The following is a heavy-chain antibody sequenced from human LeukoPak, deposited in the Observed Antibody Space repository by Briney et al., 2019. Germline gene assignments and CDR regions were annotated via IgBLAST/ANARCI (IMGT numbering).Heavy chain of an antibody. J-gene: IGHJ4*02. CDR3: ASGHYDSSGYVDDY. CDR2: IYYSGST. Sequence: SETLSLTCTVSGGSISSYYWSWIRQPPGKGLEWIGYIYYSGSTNYNPSLKSRVTVSVDTSKNQFSLKLSSVTAADTAVYYCASGHYDSSGYVDDYWGQGTLVTVSS. V-gene: IGHV4-59*01. CDR1: GGSISSYY. D-gene: IGHD3-22*01.